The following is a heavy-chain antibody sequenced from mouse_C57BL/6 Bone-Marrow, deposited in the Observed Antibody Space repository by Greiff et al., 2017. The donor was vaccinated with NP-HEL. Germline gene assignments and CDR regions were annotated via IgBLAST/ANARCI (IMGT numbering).Heavy chain of an antibody. D-gene: IGHD2-4*01. CDR2: ISYSGST. CDR1: GYSITSYY. J-gene: IGHJ4*01. Sequence: EVQLQQSGPGLAKPSQTLSLTCSVTGYSITSYYWNWIRKFPGNKLEYMGYISYSGSTYYNPSLKSRISITRDTSKNQYYLQLNSVTTEDTATYYCARSNDYDVAMDYWGQGTSVTVSS. V-gene: IGHV3-8*01. CDR3: ARSNDYDVAMDY.